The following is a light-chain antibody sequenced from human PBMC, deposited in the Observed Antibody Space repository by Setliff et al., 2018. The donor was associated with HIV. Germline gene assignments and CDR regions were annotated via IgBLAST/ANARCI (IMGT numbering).Light chain of an antibody. CDR3: QVWDSSSDHSYV. CDR1: NIGSKS. CDR2: YDS. V-gene: IGLV3-21*04. J-gene: IGLJ1*01. Sequence: ELTQPPSVSVAPGKTARITCGGNNIGSKSVHWYQQKPGQAPVLVIYYDSDRPSGIPERFSGSNSGNMATLTISRVEAGDEADYYCQVWDSSSDHSYVFGTGTKVTVL.